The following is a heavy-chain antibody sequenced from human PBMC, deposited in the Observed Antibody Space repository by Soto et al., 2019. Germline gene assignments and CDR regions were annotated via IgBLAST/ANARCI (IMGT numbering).Heavy chain of an antibody. J-gene: IGHJ5*02. V-gene: IGHV4-61*01. Sequence: SETLSLTCTVSGVSVSGSSCWTWIRQAPGKGLEWIGCIFYNGTTNYNPSLRSPVTISVDTSKNQFSLKVTSVTAADTAVYYCAVRPEVPATITDWFDPWGQGTLVTVSS. CDR2: IFYNGTT. CDR3: AVRPEVPATITDWFDP. D-gene: IGHD2-2*02. CDR1: GVSVSGSSC.